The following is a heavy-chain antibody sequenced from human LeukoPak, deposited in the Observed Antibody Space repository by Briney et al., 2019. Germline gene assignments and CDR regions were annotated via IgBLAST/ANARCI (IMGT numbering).Heavy chain of an antibody. Sequence: GGSLRLSCAASGFTFSSYGMHRVRQAPGKGLEWVAFIRYDGSNKYYADSVKGRFTISRDNSKNTLYLQMNSLRAEDTAVYYCAKGTRGYSYGEGFDYWGQGTLVTVSS. D-gene: IGHD5-18*01. CDR2: IRYDGSNK. CDR1: GFTFSSYG. V-gene: IGHV3-30*02. CDR3: AKGTRGYSYGEGFDY. J-gene: IGHJ4*02.